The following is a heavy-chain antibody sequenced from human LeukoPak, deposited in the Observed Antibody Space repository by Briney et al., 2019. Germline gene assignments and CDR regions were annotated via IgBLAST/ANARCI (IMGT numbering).Heavy chain of an antibody. J-gene: IGHJ4*02. D-gene: IGHD1-26*01. CDR3: ARDSAEWELRFGYFDY. CDR1: GYTFTSYG. CDR2: ISAYNGNT. Sequence: ASVKVSCKASGYTFTSYGIGWVRQAPGQGLEWMGWISAYNGNTNYAQKLQGRVTMTTDTSTSTAYMELRSLRSDDTAVYYCARDSAEWELRFGYFDYWGQGTLVTVSS. V-gene: IGHV1-18*01.